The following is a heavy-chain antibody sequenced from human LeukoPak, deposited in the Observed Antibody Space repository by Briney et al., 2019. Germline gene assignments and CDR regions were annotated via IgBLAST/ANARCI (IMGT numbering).Heavy chain of an antibody. D-gene: IGHD2-2*01. CDR1: GYTFTNSA. CDR2: INAGNGNT. CDR3: ARDGGYCSSTSCYAAFDI. Sequence: ASVKVSCKASGYTFTNSAMHWVRQAPGQRLEWMGWINAGNGNTRYSQKFQGRVTITRDTSASTAYMELSSLRSQDTAVYCSARDGGYCSSTSCYAAFDIWGQGTMVTVSS. J-gene: IGHJ3*02. V-gene: IGHV1-3*01.